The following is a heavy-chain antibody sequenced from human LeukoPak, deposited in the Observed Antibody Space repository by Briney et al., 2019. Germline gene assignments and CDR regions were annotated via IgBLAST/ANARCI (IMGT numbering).Heavy chain of an antibody. Sequence: SETLSLTCTVSGYSISSDYYWGWIRQPPGKGLEWIGSIYHSGSTYYNPSLKSRVTISVDTSKNQFSLKLNSVTAADTAVYYCARDPLTNPGLYYFDYWGQGTLVTVSS. J-gene: IGHJ4*02. V-gene: IGHV4-38-2*02. CDR1: GYSISSDYY. D-gene: IGHD1-14*01. CDR3: ARDPLTNPGLYYFDY. CDR2: IYHSGST.